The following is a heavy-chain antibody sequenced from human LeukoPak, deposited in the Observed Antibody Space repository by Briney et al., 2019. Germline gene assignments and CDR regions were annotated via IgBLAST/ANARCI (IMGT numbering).Heavy chain of an antibody. Sequence: ASVKVSCKVSGYTLTELSMHWVRQAPGKGVEWMGGFDPEDGETIYAQKFQGRVTMTEDTSTDTAYMELSSLRSEDTAVYYCATAYYDFWSGYYLFDPWGQGTLVTVSS. V-gene: IGHV1-24*01. CDR2: FDPEDGET. J-gene: IGHJ5*02. CDR3: ATAYYDFWSGYYLFDP. D-gene: IGHD3-3*01. CDR1: GYTLTELS.